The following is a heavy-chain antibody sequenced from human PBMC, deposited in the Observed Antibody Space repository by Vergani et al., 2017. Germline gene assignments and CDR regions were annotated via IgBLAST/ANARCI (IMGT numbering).Heavy chain of an antibody. CDR1: GFTFGDYY. CDR3: ARISGGSAPYLHY. D-gene: IGHD2-15*01. J-gene: IGHJ1*01. CDR2: IKRDGTET. Sequence: EVQLVASGGGLVQPGGSLRLSCAASGFTFGDYYMAWIRLAPGKGLDWVASIKRDGTETFYVDSVKGRFTISRDNAKTTLYLQMNSLRDEDRGVYYCARISGGSAPYLHYWGQGTLVTVAS. V-gene: IGHV3-7*01.